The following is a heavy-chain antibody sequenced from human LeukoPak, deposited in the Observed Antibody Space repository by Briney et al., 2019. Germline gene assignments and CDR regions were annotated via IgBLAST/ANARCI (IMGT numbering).Heavy chain of an antibody. CDR1: GYTFTSYY. V-gene: IGHV1-46*01. J-gene: IGHJ4*02. D-gene: IGHD3-22*01. CDR2: INPSGGST. Sequence: ASVKVSCKASGYTFTSYYMHWVRQAPGQGLEWMGIINPSGGSTSYAQKFQGRVTMTRDMSTSTVYMELSSLRSEDTAVYYCARGGYYYDSSGDRPFDYWGQGTLVTVSS. CDR3: ARGGYYYDSSGDRPFDY.